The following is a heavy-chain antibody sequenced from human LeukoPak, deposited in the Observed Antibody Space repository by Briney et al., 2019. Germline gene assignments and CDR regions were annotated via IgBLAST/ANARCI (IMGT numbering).Heavy chain of an antibody. Sequence: ASVKVSCKASGYTFTSYDINWVRQATGQGLEWMGGIIPIFGTANYAQKFQGSVTITADESTSTAYMELSSLRSEDTAVYYCARSANWNDEVGDYWGQGTLVTVSS. J-gene: IGHJ4*02. D-gene: IGHD1-1*01. CDR1: GYTFTSYD. CDR3: ARSANWNDEVGDY. CDR2: IIPIFGTA. V-gene: IGHV1-69*13.